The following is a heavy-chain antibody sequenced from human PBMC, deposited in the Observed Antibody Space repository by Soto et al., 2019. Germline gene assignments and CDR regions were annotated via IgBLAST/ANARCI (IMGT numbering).Heavy chain of an antibody. D-gene: IGHD1-26*01. J-gene: IGHJ4*02. Sequence: GGSLRLSCAASGLIFSDYAMSWVRQAPGKGLECVACISGSGGDTFYADSVKRRFTISRDNSKNTLSLHMNSLRVDDTAVYFCAKDRFGIVGPVDYWGQGTLVTVSS. CDR2: ISGSGGDT. CDR1: GLIFSDYA. V-gene: IGHV3-23*01. CDR3: AKDRFGIVGPVDY.